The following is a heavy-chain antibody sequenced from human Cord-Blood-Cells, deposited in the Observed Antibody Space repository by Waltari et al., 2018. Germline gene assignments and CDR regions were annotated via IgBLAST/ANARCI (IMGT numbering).Heavy chain of an antibody. D-gene: IGHD2-21*01. CDR1: GFTFSNDW. V-gene: IGHV3-15*01. J-gene: IGHJ4*02. Sequence: EVQLVESGGGLVKPGGSLRLSCAASGFTFSNDWMSWVRQAPGKGLEWVGRIKSKTDGGTTDYAAPVKGRFTISRDDSKNTLYLQMNSLKTEDTAVYYCTTALFGSYYFDYLGQGTLVTVSS. CDR3: TTALFGSYYFDY. CDR2: IKSKTDGGTT.